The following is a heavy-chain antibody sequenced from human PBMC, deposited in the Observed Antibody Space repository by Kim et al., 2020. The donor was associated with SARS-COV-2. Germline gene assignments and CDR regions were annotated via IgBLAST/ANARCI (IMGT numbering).Heavy chain of an antibody. V-gene: IGHV1-69*13. D-gene: IGHD3-22*01. CDR2: IIPIFGTA. Sequence: SVKVSCKASGGTFSSYAISWVRQAPGQGLEWMGGIIPIFGTANYAQKFQGRVTITADESTSTAYMELSSLRSEDTAVYYCARGEVYYDSSGYPFLNWGQGTLVTVSS. CDR3: ARGEVYYDSSGYPFLN. J-gene: IGHJ4*02. CDR1: GGTFSSYA.